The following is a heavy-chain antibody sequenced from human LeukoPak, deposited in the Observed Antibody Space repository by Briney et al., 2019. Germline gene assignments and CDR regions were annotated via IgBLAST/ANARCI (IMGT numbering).Heavy chain of an antibody. CDR1: GYTFTSYD. CDR3: ARGRYDFWSGYYTGYYGMDV. CDR2: MNPNSGNT. D-gene: IGHD3-3*01. Sequence: ASVKVSCKASGYTFTSYDINWVRQATGQGLEGMGWMNPNSGNTGYAQKFQGRVTMTRNTSISTAYMELSSLRSEDTAVYYCARGRYDFWSGYYTGYYGMDVWGQGTTVTVSS. J-gene: IGHJ6*02. V-gene: IGHV1-8*01.